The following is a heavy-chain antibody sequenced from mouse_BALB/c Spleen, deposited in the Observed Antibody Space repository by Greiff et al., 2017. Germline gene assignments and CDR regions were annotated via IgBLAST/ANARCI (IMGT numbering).Heavy chain of an antibody. CDR3: ARQRDYYGSGFAY. CDR1: GFTFSSYT. V-gene: IGHV5-12-2*01. Sequence: EVMLVESGGGLVQPGGSLKLSCAASGFTFSSYTMSWVRQTPEKRLEWVAYISNGGGSTYYPDTVKGRFTISRDNAKNTLYLQMSSLKSEDTAMYYCARQRDYYGSGFAYWGQGTLVTVSA. D-gene: IGHD1-1*01. CDR2: ISNGGGST. J-gene: IGHJ3*01.